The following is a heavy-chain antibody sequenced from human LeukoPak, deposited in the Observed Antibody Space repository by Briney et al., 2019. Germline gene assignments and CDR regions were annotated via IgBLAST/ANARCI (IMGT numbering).Heavy chain of an antibody. CDR3: AKVYLTTVTISYFDL. CDR2: ISGSGDGT. V-gene: IGHV3-23*01. CDR1: GFTFSTYA. J-gene: IGHJ2*01. D-gene: IGHD4-17*01. Sequence: GGSLRLSCAASGFTFSTYAMSWVRQAPGKGLEWVSAISGSGDGTYYADSLKGRFTISRDNSKNTLYLQMNSLRAEDTAVYYCAKVYLTTVTISYFDLWGRGTLVTVSS.